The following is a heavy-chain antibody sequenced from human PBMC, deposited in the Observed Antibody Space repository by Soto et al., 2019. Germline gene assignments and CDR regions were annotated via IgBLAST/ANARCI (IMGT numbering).Heavy chain of an antibody. CDR2: IFPSDSDT. Sequence: EVQLVQSGAEVKKPGESLKISCKGSGYSFTTNWIGWVRQIPGKGLEWVGIIFPSDSDTRYSPSFQGQVTISADKSISTTYLQWSSLKASDTAIYYCATIYSSSWDYWGQGTLVTVSS. CDR3: ATIYSSSWDY. D-gene: IGHD6-13*01. V-gene: IGHV5-51*01. CDR1: GYSFTTNW. J-gene: IGHJ4*02.